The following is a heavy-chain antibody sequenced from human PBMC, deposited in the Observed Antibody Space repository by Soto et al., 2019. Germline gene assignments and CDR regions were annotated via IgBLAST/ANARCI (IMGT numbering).Heavy chain of an antibody. CDR3: AKGLGNAKEV. CDR1: GFNFGSYG. CDR2: LTASGLNT. J-gene: IGHJ6*02. V-gene: IGHV3-23*01. D-gene: IGHD2-8*01. Sequence: EVQLLESGGGLVQPGGSLRLSCSASGFNFGSYGMSWVRQAPGKGLEWVSGLTASGLNTYYTDSVKGRFTISRDNSRNTVYLQMSGPRVEDKAVFYCAKGLGNAKEVWGQGTTVTVSS.